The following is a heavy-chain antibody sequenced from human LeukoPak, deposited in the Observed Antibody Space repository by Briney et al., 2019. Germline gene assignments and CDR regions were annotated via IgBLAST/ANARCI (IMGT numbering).Heavy chain of an antibody. CDR3: ARNLGSSWSMYNWFDP. Sequence: PGRPLRLSCAASGFTFSSYAMHWVRQAPGKGLEWVAVISYDGSNKYYADSVKGRFTISRDNAKNSLYLQMNSLRAEDTAVYYCARNLGSSWSMYNWFDPWGQGTLVTVSS. CDR2: ISYDGSNK. CDR1: GFTFSSYA. J-gene: IGHJ5*02. D-gene: IGHD6-13*01. V-gene: IGHV3-30-3*01.